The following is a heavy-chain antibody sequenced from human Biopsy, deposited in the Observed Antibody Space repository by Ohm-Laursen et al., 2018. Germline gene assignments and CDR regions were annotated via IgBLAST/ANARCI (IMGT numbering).Heavy chain of an antibody. Sequence: ASVKVSCKASGYKFTSNGMSWVRQAPGQGFEWIGWISVYNGNTNYAQKSQCRITMTIDAATSTGYMDLRSLKSDDTSVYYCARIAAAGWDEYWGQGTLVTVSS. J-gene: IGHJ4*02. V-gene: IGHV1-18*01. CDR1: GYKFTSNG. CDR3: ARIAAAGWDEY. CDR2: ISVYNGNT. D-gene: IGHD6-25*01.